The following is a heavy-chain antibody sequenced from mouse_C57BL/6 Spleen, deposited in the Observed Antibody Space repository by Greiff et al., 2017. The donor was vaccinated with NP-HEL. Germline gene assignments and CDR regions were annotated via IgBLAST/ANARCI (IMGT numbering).Heavy chain of an antibody. J-gene: IGHJ1*03. CDR2: IYPGSGNT. V-gene: IGHV1-66*01. D-gene: IGHD1-1*01. CDR3: AREGTTVVAPYWYFDV. CDR1: GYSFTSYY. Sequence: QVQLQQSGPELVKPGASVKISCKASGYSFTSYYIHWVKQRPGQGLEWIGWIYPGSGNTKYNEKFKGKATLTADTSSSTAYMQLSSLTSEDSAVYYCAREGTTVVAPYWYFDVWGTGTTVTVSS.